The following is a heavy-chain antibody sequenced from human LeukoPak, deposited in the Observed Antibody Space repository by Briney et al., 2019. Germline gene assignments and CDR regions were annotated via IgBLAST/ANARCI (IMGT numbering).Heavy chain of an antibody. CDR2: IQPDGSGK. CDR1: GFTFNTFW. Sequence: TGGSLRLSCAASGFTFNTFWMTWVRQAPGKGLEWVATIQPDGSGKYYLDSVRGRFTVSRDNTQNSLYLQMNSLRPEDTAVYSCMRGGFAPDTWGQGTLVTVSS. J-gene: IGHJ5*02. D-gene: IGHD3-16*01. CDR3: MRGGFAPDT. V-gene: IGHV3-7*01.